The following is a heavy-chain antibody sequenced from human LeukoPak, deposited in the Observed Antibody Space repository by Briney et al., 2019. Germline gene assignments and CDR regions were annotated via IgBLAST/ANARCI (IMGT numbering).Heavy chain of an antibody. D-gene: IGHD5-24*01. CDR3: ARVRDGYNRNWAY. V-gene: IGHV4-39*02. J-gene: IGHJ4*02. CDR1: GGSISSSIYY. Sequence: SETLSLTCTVSGGSISSSIYYWGWFRQPPGEGLEWIGSIYYNVATYYNSSLKSRVTISVDTSKNHLSLKLSSVTAADTAVYYCARVRDGYNRNWAYWGQGTLATVSS. CDR2: IYYNVAT.